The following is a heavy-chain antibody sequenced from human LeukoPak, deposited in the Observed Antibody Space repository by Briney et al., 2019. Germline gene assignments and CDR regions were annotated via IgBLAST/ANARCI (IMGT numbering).Heavy chain of an antibody. J-gene: IGHJ4*02. Sequence: KPSETLSLTCAVYGGSFSGYYWSWIRQPPGKGLEWIGEINHSGSTNYNPSLKSRVTISVDTSKNQFSLKLSSVTAADTAVYYCARDLRGYSGYEDYWGQGTLVTVSS. CDR3: ARDLRGYSGYEDY. CDR2: INHSGST. V-gene: IGHV4-34*01. CDR1: GGSFSGYY. D-gene: IGHD5-12*01.